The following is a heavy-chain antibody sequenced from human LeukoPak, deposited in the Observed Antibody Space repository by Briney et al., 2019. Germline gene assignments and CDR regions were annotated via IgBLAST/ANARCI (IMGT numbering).Heavy chain of an antibody. CDR2: ISSSSSYI. CDR1: GFTFSSYS. CDR3: AKDYYDSSGYYPFTFYYYYGMDV. Sequence: GGSLRLSCAASGFTFSSYSMNWVRQAPGKGLEWVSSISSSSSYIYYADSVKGRFTISRDNAKNSLYLQMNSLRAEDTAVYYCAKDYYDSSGYYPFTFYYYYGMDVWGQGTTVTVSS. J-gene: IGHJ6*02. V-gene: IGHV3-21*01. D-gene: IGHD3-22*01.